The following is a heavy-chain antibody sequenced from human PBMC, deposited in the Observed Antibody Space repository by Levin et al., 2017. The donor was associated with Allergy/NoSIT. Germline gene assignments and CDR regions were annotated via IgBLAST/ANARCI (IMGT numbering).Heavy chain of an antibody. Sequence: HGESLKISCVASGSSFSTYNLNWVRQAPGKGLEWVSYIGAAGNTHYPDSVKGRFTISRDNAENSVFLQMPSLRAEDTAVYYCARDYDYAMDYWGQGTLVTVSS. D-gene: IGHD3-16*01. CDR3: ARDYDYAMDY. CDR1: GSSFSTYN. CDR2: IGAAGNT. V-gene: IGHV3-48*01. J-gene: IGHJ4*02.